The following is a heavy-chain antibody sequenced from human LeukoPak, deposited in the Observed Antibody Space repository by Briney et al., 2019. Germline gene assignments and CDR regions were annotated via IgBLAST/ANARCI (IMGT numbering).Heavy chain of an antibody. CDR3: ARATGYSDY. V-gene: IGHV4-34*01. Sequence: SETLSLTCAVYGGSFSGYYWSWIRQPPGKGLEWIGEINHSGSTNYNPSLKSRVTISVDTSKNQFSLKLSSETAAETAVYYCARATGYSDYWGQGTLVTVSS. J-gene: IGHJ4*02. CDR2: INHSGST. CDR1: GGSFSGYY. D-gene: IGHD6-13*01.